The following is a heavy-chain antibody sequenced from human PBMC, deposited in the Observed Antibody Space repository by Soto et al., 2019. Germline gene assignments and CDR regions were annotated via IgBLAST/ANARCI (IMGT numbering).Heavy chain of an antibody. CDR3: ARHRGSGSYTPGDY. D-gene: IGHD3-10*01. CDR1: GGTFSSYA. CDR2: IIPIFGTA. V-gene: IGHV1-69*13. Sequence: ASVKVSCKASGGTFSSYAISWVRQAPGQGLEWMGGIIPIFGTANYAQKFQGRVTITADESTSTAYMELSSLRSEDTAVYYCARHRGSGSYTPGDYWGQGTLVTVSS. J-gene: IGHJ4*02.